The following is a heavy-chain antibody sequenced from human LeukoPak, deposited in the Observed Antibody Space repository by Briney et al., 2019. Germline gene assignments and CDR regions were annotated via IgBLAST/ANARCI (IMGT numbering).Heavy chain of an antibody. Sequence: GGSLRLSCAASGFTFSSYGMHWVRQAPGKGLEWVAVISYDGSKTYYADSVKGRFTISRDNSKNTMYLQMNSLRAEDTAVYYCAKGQDCSGGTCYPAYWGQGTLVSVSS. J-gene: IGHJ4*02. CDR2: ISYDGSKT. V-gene: IGHV3-30*18. D-gene: IGHD2-15*01. CDR3: AKGQDCSGGTCYPAY. CDR1: GFTFSSYG.